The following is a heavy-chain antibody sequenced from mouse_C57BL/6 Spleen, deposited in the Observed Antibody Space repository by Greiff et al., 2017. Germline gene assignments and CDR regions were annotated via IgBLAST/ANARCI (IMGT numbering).Heavy chain of an antibody. Sequence: QVQLQQSGAELVKPGASVKISCKASGYAFSSYWRTWVKQRPGKGLEWIGQIYPGDGDTNYNGKFKGKATLTADKSSSTAYMQLSSLTSEDSAVYFCAREGETYYFDYWGQGTTLTVSS. CDR3: AREGETYYFDY. V-gene: IGHV1-80*01. J-gene: IGHJ2*01. CDR2: IYPGDGDT. CDR1: GYAFSSYW.